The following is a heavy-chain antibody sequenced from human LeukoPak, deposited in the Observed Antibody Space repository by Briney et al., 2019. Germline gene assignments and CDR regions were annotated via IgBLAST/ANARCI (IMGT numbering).Heavy chain of an antibody. D-gene: IGHD3-16*01. J-gene: IGHJ4*02. Sequence: GASVKVSCKASGYTFTGYYIHWVRQAPRQGLEWMGWINLNSGDTNYAQKFQGRVAMTRDTSISTAYMELGRLRSDDTAVYYCARGVLRDHFDYWGQGTLVIVSS. CDR3: ARGVLRDHFDY. V-gene: IGHV1-2*02. CDR1: GYTFTGYY. CDR2: INLNSGDT.